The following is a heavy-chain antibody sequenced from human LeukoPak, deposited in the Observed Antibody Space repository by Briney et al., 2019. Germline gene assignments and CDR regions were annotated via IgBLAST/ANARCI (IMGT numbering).Heavy chain of an antibody. J-gene: IGHJ3*02. D-gene: IGHD2-15*01. Sequence: VGSLRLTCVASGFTSGDYWMSWVRQAPGKGLEWVAKINQDAREKYFVNSVKGRFTISRDNAKNSLYLQMSSLRVEDTAVYYCAREICSDGCPNDAFDMWGQGTMVTVSS. V-gene: IGHV3-7*01. CDR3: AREICSDGCPNDAFDM. CDR1: GFTSGDYW. CDR2: INQDAREK.